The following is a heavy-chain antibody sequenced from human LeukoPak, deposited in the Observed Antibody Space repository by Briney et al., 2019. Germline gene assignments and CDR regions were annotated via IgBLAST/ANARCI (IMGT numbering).Heavy chain of an antibody. CDR1: GFTFSSYA. CDR3: AKGKQLVQACWFDP. D-gene: IGHD6-6*01. CDR2: ISGSGGST. Sequence: GGSLRLSCAASGFTFSSYAMSWVRQAPGKGLEWVSAISGSGGSTYYADSVKGRFAISRDNSKNTLYLQMNSLRAEDTAVYYCAKGKQLVQACWFDPWGQGTLVTVSS. V-gene: IGHV3-23*01. J-gene: IGHJ5*02.